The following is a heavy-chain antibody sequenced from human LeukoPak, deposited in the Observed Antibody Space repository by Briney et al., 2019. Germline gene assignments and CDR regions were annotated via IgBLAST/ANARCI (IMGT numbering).Heavy chain of an antibody. CDR1: GGTFSSYA. CDR2: IIPIFGTA. D-gene: IGHD6-13*01. J-gene: IGHJ1*01. Sequence: SVKVSCKASGGTFSSYAISWVRQAPGQGLEWMGGIIPIFGTANYAQKFQGRVTMTEDTSTGTAYMELSSLRSEDTAVYYCATVGSSWTQHWGQGTLVTVSS. V-gene: IGHV1-69*06. CDR3: ATVGSSWTQH.